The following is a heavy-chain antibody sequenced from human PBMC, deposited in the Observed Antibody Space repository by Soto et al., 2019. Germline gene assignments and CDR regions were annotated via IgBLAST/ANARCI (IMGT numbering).Heavy chain of an antibody. V-gene: IGHV2-5*02. D-gene: IGHD5-12*01. CDR2: IYWDDDK. J-gene: IGHJ5*02. CDR1: GFSLTNKGVG. Sequence: SGPTLVNPTQTLTLTCNFSGFSLTNKGVGVGWVRQPPRKAMEWLGIIYWDDDKRYTPSLNNRLTITKETSKNQVFLTMTNVDTVDTSTYYCAHLHANSGYDWRYDPWGQGTLVTVSS. CDR3: AHLHANSGYDWRYDP.